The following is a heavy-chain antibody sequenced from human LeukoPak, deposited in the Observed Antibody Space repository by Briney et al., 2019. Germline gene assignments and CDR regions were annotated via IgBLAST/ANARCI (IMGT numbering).Heavy chain of an antibody. V-gene: IGHV3-23*01. Sequence: GGSLRLSCAASGFTFTGYAMSWVRQAPGKGLEWVSAISGSGGSTYYADSVKGRFTISRDNSKNTLYLQMNSLRAEDTAVYYCAKAPPDSYHYYGMDVWGQGTTVTVPS. J-gene: IGHJ6*02. CDR3: AKAPPDSYHYYGMDV. CDR1: GFTFTGYA. CDR2: ISGSGGST.